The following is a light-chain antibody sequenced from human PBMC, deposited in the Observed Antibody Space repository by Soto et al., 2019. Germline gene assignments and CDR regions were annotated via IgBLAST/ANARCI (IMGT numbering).Light chain of an antibody. CDR1: QSVGSN. V-gene: IGKV3-15*01. CDR3: QQYNNWLQT. Sequence: IVMPQYPATLSVSPGEGATLSCRASQSVGSNLAWYQQKPAQAPRLLIYGVSTRATGTPARFSGSGSGTEFTLTISSVQSEDFAVYYCQQYNNWLQTFGQGTKVDI. CDR2: GVS. J-gene: IGKJ1*01.